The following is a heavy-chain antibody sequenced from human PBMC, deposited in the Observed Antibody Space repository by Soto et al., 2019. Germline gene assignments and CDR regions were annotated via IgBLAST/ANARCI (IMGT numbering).Heavy chain of an antibody. J-gene: IGHJ5*02. CDR1: GDYIADGGRY. CDR3: ARGTIFVNWFDP. D-gene: IGHD3-3*01. CDR2: IFYTGNT. Sequence: SETLSLSCTGTGDYIADGGRYWSWIRQHPGKGLEWIGYIFYTGNTYYTPSLKSRVTISVDTSKNQFSLKLSSVTAADTAVYYCARGTIFVNWFDPWGQGTLVTVSS. V-gene: IGHV4-31*03.